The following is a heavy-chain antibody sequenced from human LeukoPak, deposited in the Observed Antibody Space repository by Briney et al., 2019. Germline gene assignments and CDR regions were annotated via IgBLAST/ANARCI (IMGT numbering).Heavy chain of an antibody. V-gene: IGHV1-69*06. CDR3: ATSMIVVVITTNDRYFDY. Sequence: GASVKVSCKASGGTFSSYAISWVRQAPGQGLEWMGGIIPIFGTANYAQKFQGRVTMTEDTSTDTAYMELSSLRSEDTAVYYCATSMIVVVITTNDRYFDYWGQGTLVTVSS. CDR2: IIPIFGTA. J-gene: IGHJ4*02. CDR1: GGTFSSYA. D-gene: IGHD3-22*01.